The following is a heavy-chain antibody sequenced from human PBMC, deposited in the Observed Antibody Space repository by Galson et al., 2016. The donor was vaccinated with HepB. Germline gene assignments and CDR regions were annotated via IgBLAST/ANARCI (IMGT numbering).Heavy chain of an antibody. CDR3: ARNPALTGDFDY. CDR1: GYTFTNYD. D-gene: IGHD7-27*01. V-gene: IGHV1-8*01. Sequence: SVKVSRKASGYTFTNYDINWVRQATGQGPEWMGWMNPNSGNTGYAQKFQGRITMTRDISISTAYMELSSLRSEDTAVYYCARNPALTGDFDYWGQGSLVTVSS. J-gene: IGHJ4*02. CDR2: MNPNSGNT.